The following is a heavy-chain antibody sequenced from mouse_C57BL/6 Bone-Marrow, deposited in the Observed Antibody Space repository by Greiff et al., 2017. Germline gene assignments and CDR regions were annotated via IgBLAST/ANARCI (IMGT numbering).Heavy chain of an antibody. CDR3: AKGGQLAWFAY. CDR2: ISYDGSN. V-gene: IGHV3-6*01. CDR1: GYSITSGYY. Sequence: VQLKQSGPGLVKPSQSLSLTCSVTGYSITSGYYWNWIRQFPGNKLEWMGYISYDGSNNYNPSLKNRISITRDTSKNQFFLKLNSVTTEDTATYYCAKGGQLAWFAYWGQGTLVTVSA. D-gene: IGHD3-2*01. J-gene: IGHJ3*01.